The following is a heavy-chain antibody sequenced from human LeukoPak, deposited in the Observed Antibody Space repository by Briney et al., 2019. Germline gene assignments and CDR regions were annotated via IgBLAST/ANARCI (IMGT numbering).Heavy chain of an antibody. Sequence: SETLSLTCTVSGGSISSNYWSWIRQSPGKGLEWIGYIHYSGCTSYNPSLKSRVTISVDTSKNQFSLKLSSVTAADTAVYYCARDVEASGWYTKAIDYWGQGTLVTVSS. CDR1: GGSISSNY. CDR3: ARDVEASGWYTKAIDY. D-gene: IGHD6-19*01. V-gene: IGHV4-59*01. CDR2: IHYSGCT. J-gene: IGHJ4*02.